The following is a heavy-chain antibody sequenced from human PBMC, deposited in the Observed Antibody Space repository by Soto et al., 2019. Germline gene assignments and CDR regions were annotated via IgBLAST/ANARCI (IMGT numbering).Heavy chain of an antibody. Sequence: QVQLVQTGAEVKKPGSSVKVSCKASGGTFSSFTISWVRQDPGERLEWMGGIFQIYGTDNYAQKFHGRVTITPDASTRTAYMEISSLRSEDTVVYYCANDRREDWESYYYYAMDVWGQGTTVTVSS. D-gene: IGHD1-1*01. CDR2: IFQIYGTD. V-gene: IGHV1-69*01. J-gene: IGHJ6*02. CDR3: ANDRREDWESYYYYAMDV. CDR1: GGTFSSFT.